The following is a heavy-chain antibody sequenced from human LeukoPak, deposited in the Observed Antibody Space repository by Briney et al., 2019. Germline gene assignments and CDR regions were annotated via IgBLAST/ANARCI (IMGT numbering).Heavy chain of an antibody. J-gene: IGHJ4*02. D-gene: IGHD5-12*01. V-gene: IGHV3-23*01. CDR2: FSGSGGHT. Sequence: GGSLRLSCAASGFTFCSYGISWVRDAPGRGLEWVSHFSGSGGHTYYVDSVGGPFTISTDNTKNTLNLQMNSLRAEDTAVYYCAKDQGGSNDYWGQGTLVTVSS. CDR3: AKDQGGSNDY. CDR1: GFTFCSYG.